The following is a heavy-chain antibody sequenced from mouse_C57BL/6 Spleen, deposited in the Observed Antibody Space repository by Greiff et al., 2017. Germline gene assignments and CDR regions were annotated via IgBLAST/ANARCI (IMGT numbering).Heavy chain of an antibody. CDR3: ARSGSNCYFDY. J-gene: IGHJ2*01. Sequence: QVQLMESGPELVKPGASVKISCTASGYAFSSSWMNWVKQRPGKGLEWIGRIYPGDGDTNYNGKFNGKATLTSDKSSSTAYLQLSSRTSEDSAVYVCARSGSNCYFDYWGQGTTLTVSS. CDR2: IYPGDGDT. CDR1: GYAFSSSW. V-gene: IGHV1-82*01. D-gene: IGHD2-5*01.